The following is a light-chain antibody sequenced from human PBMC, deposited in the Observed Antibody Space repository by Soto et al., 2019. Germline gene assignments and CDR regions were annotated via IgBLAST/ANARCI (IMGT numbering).Light chain of an antibody. CDR3: QQCGSSPIT. V-gene: IGKV3-20*01. Sequence: EIVLTQSPGTLSLSPGERATLSCRASQSVSSSYLAWYQQKPGQAPRLLIYGASSRAAGIPDRFSCSGSGTDFTLTISRLEPEDFAVYYCQQCGSSPITFGQGTRLEIK. CDR1: QSVSSSY. CDR2: GAS. J-gene: IGKJ5*01.